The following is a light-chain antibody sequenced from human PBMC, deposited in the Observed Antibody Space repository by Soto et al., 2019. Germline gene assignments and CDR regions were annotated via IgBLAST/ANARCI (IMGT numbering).Light chain of an antibody. Sequence: EIVVTQCPATLSVSPGERATLYCRASQSVGNNFAWFQQKPGQAPRLLIFATSTRATGVPARFSGSGSGTEFTLTISSLQSEDVAVYYCQQYGDWPLTFGGGAKVEIE. CDR1: QSVGNN. CDR3: QQYGDWPLT. V-gene: IGKV3-15*01. CDR2: ATS. J-gene: IGKJ4*01.